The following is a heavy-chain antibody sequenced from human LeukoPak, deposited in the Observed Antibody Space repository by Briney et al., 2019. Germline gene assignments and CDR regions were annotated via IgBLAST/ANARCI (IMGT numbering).Heavy chain of an antibody. CDR2: INPNSGGT. CDR1: GYTFTGYY. V-gene: IGHV1-2*02. CDR3: ARGDYDILTGYPSYYFDY. D-gene: IGHD3-9*01. J-gene: IGHJ4*02. Sequence: ASVKVSCKASGYTFTGYYMHWVRQAPGQGLEWMGWINPNSGGTNYAQKFQGRVTMTRDTSISTAYMELSRLRSDDTAVYYCARGDYDILTGYPSYYFDYWGQGTLVTVPS.